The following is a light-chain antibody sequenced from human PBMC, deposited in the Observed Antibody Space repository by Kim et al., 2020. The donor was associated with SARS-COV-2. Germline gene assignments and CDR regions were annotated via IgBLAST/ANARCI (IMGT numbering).Light chain of an antibody. Sequence: ASVGDRVTSTCRASQGSRNDLGWYQQKPGKAPKLLIYAASTLQSGVPSRFSGSGSGTDFTLTISSLQPEDFATYYCLQDYNFPLTFGGGTKVDIK. CDR2: AAS. CDR1: QGSRND. CDR3: LQDYNFPLT. J-gene: IGKJ4*01. V-gene: IGKV1-6*01.